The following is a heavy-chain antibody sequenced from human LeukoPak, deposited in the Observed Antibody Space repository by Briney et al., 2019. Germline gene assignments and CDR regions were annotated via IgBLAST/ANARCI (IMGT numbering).Heavy chain of an antibody. V-gene: IGHV1-69*05. CDR3: ARDLDGSEAFQH. CDR1: GGTFGSYA. D-gene: IGHD3-10*01. J-gene: IGHJ1*01. Sequence: SVKVSCKASGGTFGSYAISWVRQAPGQGLEWKGRIIPIFGTANYAQKFQGRVTITTDESTSTAYMELSSLRSEDTAVYYCARDLDGSEAFQHWGQGTLVTVSS. CDR2: IIPIFGTA.